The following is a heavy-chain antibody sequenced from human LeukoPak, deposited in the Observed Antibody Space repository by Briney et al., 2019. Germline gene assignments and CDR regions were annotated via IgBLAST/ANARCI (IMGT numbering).Heavy chain of an antibody. J-gene: IGHJ4*02. V-gene: IGHV3-53*01. D-gene: IGHD3-10*01. CDR3: ARATMVRGVTNYFDC. CDR2: VYSGAST. CDR1: GFTVSSNY. Sequence: GGSLRLSCAASGFTVSSNYMCWVRQAPGKGLEWISVVYSGASTYYADSVKCRFTITRDNSKNTLYLQMNSLRAEDTAVYYCARATMVRGVTNYFDCWGQGTLVTVSS.